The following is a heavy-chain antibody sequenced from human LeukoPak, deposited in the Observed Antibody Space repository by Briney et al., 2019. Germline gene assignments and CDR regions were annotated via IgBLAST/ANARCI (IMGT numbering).Heavy chain of an antibody. V-gene: IGHV4-59*01. D-gene: IGHD3-22*01. CDR1: GGSFHTYY. Sequence: SETLSLTCTVSGGSFHTYYWTWIRQPPGKGLEWIGFIFHTGSTNYTPSLKSRVTISVDTSKNQFSLKLSSVTAADTAVYYCQRGGDRSGYYYYFDYWGQGTLVTVSS. CDR3: QRGGDRSGYYYYFDY. CDR2: IFHTGST. J-gene: IGHJ4*02.